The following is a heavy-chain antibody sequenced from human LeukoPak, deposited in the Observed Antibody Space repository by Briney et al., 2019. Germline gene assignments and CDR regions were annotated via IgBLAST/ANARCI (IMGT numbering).Heavy chain of an antibody. V-gene: IGHV1-18*01. Sequence: ASVKVSCKASGYTFSSYGIAWVRQAPGQGLEWMGWISGYNGNTNYAQKLQGRASMTTDTSTTTAYMELRSLTSDETALYYCARSSLGTITAGPFDYWGQGTLVTVSS. D-gene: IGHD5-12*01. J-gene: IGHJ4*02. CDR1: GYTFSSYG. CDR2: ISGYNGNT. CDR3: ARSSLGTITAGPFDY.